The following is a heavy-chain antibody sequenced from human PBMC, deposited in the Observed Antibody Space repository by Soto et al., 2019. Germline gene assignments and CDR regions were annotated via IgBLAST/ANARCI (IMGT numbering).Heavy chain of an antibody. CDR3: TRDHPGVEPNTQWFYP. CDR1: GYTFTSYT. Sequence: QVQLVQSGAEVKKPGASVKVSCKASGYTFTSYTMHGVRQAPGQRLDWMGCINAVNGNTKDSQKFQGRVTSARDTSATTTYMGLSSLSSEDTAVYYCTRDHPGVEPNTQWFYPWGQGTLVTVSS. CDR2: INAVNGNT. V-gene: IGHV1-3*01. D-gene: IGHD2-15*01. J-gene: IGHJ5*02.